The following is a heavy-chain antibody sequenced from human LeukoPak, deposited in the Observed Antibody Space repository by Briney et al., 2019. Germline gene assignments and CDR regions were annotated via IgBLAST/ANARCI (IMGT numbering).Heavy chain of an antibody. D-gene: IGHD1-14*01. CDR1: GDSVSSNSAA. Sequence: SQTLSLTCVISGDSVSSNSAAWNWIRQSPSRGLEWLGRTYYRSKWYSYSAVSVKSRIIINPDTSKNQFSLQLNSVTPEDTAVYYCAGGTGGTKTGYKRYIRIDPWGQGTLVIVSS. V-gene: IGHV6-1*01. J-gene: IGHJ5*02. CDR2: TYYRSKWYS. CDR3: AGGTGGTKTGYKRYIRIDP.